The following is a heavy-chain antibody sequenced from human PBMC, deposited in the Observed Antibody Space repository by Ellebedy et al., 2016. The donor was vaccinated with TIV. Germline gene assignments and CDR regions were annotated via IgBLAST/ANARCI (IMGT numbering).Heavy chain of an antibody. CDR2: IYPGDSKT. V-gene: IGHV5-51*01. D-gene: IGHD3-22*01. J-gene: IGHJ4*02. CDR3: ATLVGSSGSHDY. Sequence: GESLKISCKASGYIFTNYWIGWVRQMPGKGLEWMGIIYPGDSKTSYSPSFQGQVTISADKSSSTAYLQWSGLKASDTAMYYCATLVGSSGSHDYWGQGTLVTVSS. CDR1: GYIFTNYW.